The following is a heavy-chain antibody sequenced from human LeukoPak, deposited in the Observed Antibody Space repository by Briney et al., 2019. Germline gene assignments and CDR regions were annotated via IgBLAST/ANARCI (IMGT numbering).Heavy chain of an antibody. Sequence: GESLKISGKISGYSLTNNWIGWVRKVPGKGLDWMGLIYPGVSDTRYSPSFQGQVTFSVDASISTAYLQLSGLRASDTAIYYCVRFGLTSSLDYWGQGTLVTVSS. V-gene: IGHV5-51*01. CDR1: GYSLTNNW. J-gene: IGHJ4*02. CDR3: VRFGLTSSLDY. D-gene: IGHD6-13*01. CDR2: IYPGVSDT.